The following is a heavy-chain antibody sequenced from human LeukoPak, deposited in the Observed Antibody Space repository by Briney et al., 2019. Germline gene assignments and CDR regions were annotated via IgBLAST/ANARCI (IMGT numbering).Heavy chain of an antibody. CDR3: ARGGWVGFPFDY. V-gene: IGHV4-34*01. CDR1: GGSFSGYY. J-gene: IGHJ4*02. Sequence: KTSETLSLTCAVYGGSFSGYYWSWIRQPPGKGLEWIGEINHSGSTNYNPSLKSRVTISVDTSKNQFSLKLSSVTAADRAVYYCARGGWVGFPFDYWGQGTLVTVSS. CDR2: INHSGST. D-gene: IGHD1-26*01.